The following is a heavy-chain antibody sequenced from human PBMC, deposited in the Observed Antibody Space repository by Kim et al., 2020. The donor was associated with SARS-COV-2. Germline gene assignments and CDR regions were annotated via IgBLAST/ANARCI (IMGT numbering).Heavy chain of an antibody. Sequence: SETLSLTCTVSGGSISGYYWSWIRQPAGKGLEWVGRIHSTGTTNYNPSLKGRLIMSVDTSKNQFSLKLNSVTAADTAVYYCVRGPYGSDYGMDVWGQGTTVTVSS. V-gene: IGHV4-4*07. CDR3: VRGPYGSDYGMDV. CDR1: GGSISGYY. D-gene: IGHD3-10*01. J-gene: IGHJ6*02. CDR2: IHSTGTT.